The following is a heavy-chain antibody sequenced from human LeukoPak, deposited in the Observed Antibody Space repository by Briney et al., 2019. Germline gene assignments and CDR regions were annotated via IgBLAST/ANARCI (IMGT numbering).Heavy chain of an antibody. J-gene: IGHJ4*02. V-gene: IGHV3-23*01. D-gene: IGHD1-1*01. CDR1: GFTFSSYA. CDR3: AKATGTFYYFDY. Sequence: GGSLRLSCVVSGFTFSSYAMSWVRQAPGKGLEWVSAISNGGRTYYADSVKGRFTISRDDSKNTLYLQMNSLRAEDTAVYYCAKATGTFYYFDYWGQGTLVTVSS. CDR2: ISNGGRT.